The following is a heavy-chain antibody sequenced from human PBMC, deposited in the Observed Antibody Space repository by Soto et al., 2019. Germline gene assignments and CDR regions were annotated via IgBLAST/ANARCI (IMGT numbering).Heavy chain of an antibody. V-gene: IGHV3-15*07. J-gene: IGHJ4*01. CDR1: GFTFSNAW. CDR2: VKSKTDGGTT. Sequence: GGSLRLSCAASGFTFSNAWINWVRQTPGKGLEWVGRVKSKTDGGTTDFAAPVKGRFAISRDDSKNMVYLEMNSLKTEDTAIYYCTTHSYITSIIVRFDYWGHGTLVTVSS. D-gene: IGHD3-22*01. CDR3: TTHSYITSIIVRFDY.